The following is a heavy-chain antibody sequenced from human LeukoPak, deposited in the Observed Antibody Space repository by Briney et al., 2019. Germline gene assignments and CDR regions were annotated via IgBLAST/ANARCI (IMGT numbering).Heavy chain of an antibody. D-gene: IGHD3-22*01. V-gene: IGHV1-24*01. CDR1: GYTLTELS. J-gene: IGHJ4*02. CDR3: ATKTSYYYDSSGYPYYFDY. Sequence: ASVKVSCKVSGYTLTELSMHWVRQAPGKGLEWMGGFDPEDGETIYAQKFQGRVTMTEDTSTDTACMELSSLRSEDTAVYYCATKTSYYYDSSGYPYYFDYWGQGTLVTVSS. CDR2: FDPEDGET.